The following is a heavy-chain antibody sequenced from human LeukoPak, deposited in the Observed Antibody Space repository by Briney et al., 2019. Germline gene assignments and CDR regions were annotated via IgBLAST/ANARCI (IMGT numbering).Heavy chain of an antibody. J-gene: IGHJ4*02. Sequence: AASVKVSCKASGFTFTSSAVQWVRQARGQRLEWMGWINPNSGGTNYAQKFQGRVTMTRGTSISTAYMELSRLRSDDTAVYYCARVVGSGYPGDIVVVPAAPGGYWGQGTLVTVSP. CDR1: GFTFTSSA. CDR2: INPNSGGT. V-gene: IGHV1-2*02. D-gene: IGHD2-2*01. CDR3: ARVVGSGYPGDIVVVPAAPGGY.